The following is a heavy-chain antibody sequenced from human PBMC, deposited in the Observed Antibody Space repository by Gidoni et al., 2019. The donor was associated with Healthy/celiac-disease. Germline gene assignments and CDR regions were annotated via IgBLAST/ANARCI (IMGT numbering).Heavy chain of an antibody. D-gene: IGHD5-12*01. V-gene: IGHV1-69*06. Sequence: VQMVQSGAGVKKPEHPVHVSCQAPEGTISSYATTWVRQAPGQGREWMGGCVPIFGTANYAQKFQGRVTITADKSTSTAYMELSSLRSEDTAVYYCARWLQNEGYFDYWGQGTLVTVSS. CDR2: CVPIFGTA. CDR3: ARWLQNEGYFDY. CDR1: EGTISSYA. J-gene: IGHJ4*02.